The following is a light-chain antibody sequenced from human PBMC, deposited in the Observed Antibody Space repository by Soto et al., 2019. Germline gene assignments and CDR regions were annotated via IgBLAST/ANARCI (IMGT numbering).Light chain of an antibody. CDR2: AAS. CDR3: QQYYSYPQRT. V-gene: IGKV1-8*01. J-gene: IGKJ1*01. Sequence: AIRMTQSTSSFSASTGDRVTITCRASQGISSYLAWYQQKPGKAPKLLIYAASTLQSGVPSRFSGSGSGTDFTLTISCLQSEDFATYYCQQYYSYPQRTFGQGTKVEIK. CDR1: QGISSY.